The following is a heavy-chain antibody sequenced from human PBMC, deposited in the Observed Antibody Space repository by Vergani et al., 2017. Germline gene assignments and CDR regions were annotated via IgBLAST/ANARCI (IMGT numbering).Heavy chain of an antibody. CDR3: ARELYGGNLAFDI. J-gene: IGHJ3*02. CDR2: IWYDGSNK. D-gene: IGHD4-23*01. V-gene: IGHV3-33*01. Sequence: QVQQVESGGGVVQPGRSLRLSCAASGFTFSSYGMHWVRQAPGKGLEWVAVIWYDGSNKYYADSVKGRFTISRDNSKNTLYLQMNSLRAEDTAVYYCARELYGGNLAFDIWGQGTMVTVSS. CDR1: GFTFSSYG.